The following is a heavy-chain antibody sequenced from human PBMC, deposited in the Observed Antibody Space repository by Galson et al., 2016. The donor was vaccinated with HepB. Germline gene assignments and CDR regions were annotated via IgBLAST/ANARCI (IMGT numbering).Heavy chain of an antibody. Sequence: QSGAEVKKPGESLRISCKGFGPTFRKSWISWVRQMPGKGLEWMGRIDPSDSYTSYSPSFQGHVSISADKAISTVYLQWSSLKASDTAMYFCASRSGYYHRLDDWGQGTLVTVSS. CDR1: GPTFRKSW. D-gene: IGHD3-3*01. J-gene: IGHJ4*02. CDR3: ASRSGYYHRLDD. CDR2: IDPSDSYT. V-gene: IGHV5-10-1*01.